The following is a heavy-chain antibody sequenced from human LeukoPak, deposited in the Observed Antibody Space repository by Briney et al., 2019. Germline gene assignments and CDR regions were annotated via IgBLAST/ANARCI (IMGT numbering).Heavy chain of an antibody. CDR1: GFTFSSYG. CDR3: SKDNLDP. Sequence: AGGSLRLCCAASGFTFSSYGMHWVRQAPGKGLEWVAVISYDGSNKYYADTVKGRFTISRDNSKNTLYLQMNSLRAEDTAVYYCSKDNLDPWGQGTLVTVSS. D-gene: IGHD1-14*01. J-gene: IGHJ5*02. CDR2: ISYDGSNK. V-gene: IGHV3-30*18.